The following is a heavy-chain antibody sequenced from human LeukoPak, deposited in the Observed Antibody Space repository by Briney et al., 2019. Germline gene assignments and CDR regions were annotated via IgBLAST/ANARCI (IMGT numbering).Heavy chain of an antibody. D-gene: IGHD3-3*01. V-gene: IGHV1-69*05. Sequence: SVKVSCKASGGTFRNYAFSWVRQAPGQGLEWMGRVIPIFGTTNYTQKFQGRVTILTDESTSTAYMELSSLRSEDTAVYYCARGLDQYYDFFDYWGQGTQVTVSS. CDR1: GGTFRNYA. CDR3: ARGLDQYYDFFDY. CDR2: VIPIFGTT. J-gene: IGHJ4*02.